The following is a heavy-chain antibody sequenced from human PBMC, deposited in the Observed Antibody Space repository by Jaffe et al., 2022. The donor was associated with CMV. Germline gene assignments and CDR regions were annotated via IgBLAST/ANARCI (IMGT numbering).Heavy chain of an antibody. J-gene: IGHJ3*02. CDR3: ARQQLAWWEPFPPYAFDI. V-gene: IGHV4-39*01. CDR2: IYYSGST. D-gene: IGHD1-26*01. Sequence: QLQLQESGPGLVKPSETLSLTCTVSGGSISSSSYYWGWIRQPPGKGLEWIGSIYYSGSTYYNPSLKSRVTISVDTSKNQFSLKLSSVTAADTAVYYCARQQLAWWEPFPPYAFDIWGQGTMVTVSS. CDR1: GGSISSSSYY.